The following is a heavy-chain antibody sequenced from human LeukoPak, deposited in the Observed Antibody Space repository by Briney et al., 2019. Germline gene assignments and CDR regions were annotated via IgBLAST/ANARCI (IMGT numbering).Heavy chain of an antibody. V-gene: IGHV5-51*01. J-gene: IGHJ4*02. CDR3: ARNYGDYEGGMDH. CDR2: IYPGDSDS. D-gene: IGHD4-17*01. CDR1: GYSFTSYW. Sequence: GESLKISCKGYGYSFTSYWIAWVRQMPGKGLEWMGIIYPGDSDSTYSPSFQGQVTFSADESISTAYLQWSGLEASDTGMYYCARNYGDYEGGMDHWGQGTLVTVSS.